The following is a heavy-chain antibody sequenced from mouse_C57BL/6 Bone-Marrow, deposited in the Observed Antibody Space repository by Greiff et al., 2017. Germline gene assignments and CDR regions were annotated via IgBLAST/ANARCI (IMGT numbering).Heavy chain of an antibody. CDR2: IDPNSGGT. CDR3: ARAELALKGAMDY. Sequence: QVQLQQPGAELVKPGASVKLSCKASGYTFTSYWMHWVKQRPGRGLEWIGRIDPNSGGTKYNEKFKSKATLTVDKPSSTAYMQLSNRTSEDSAVYYCARAELALKGAMDYWGQGTSGTVAS. V-gene: IGHV1-72*01. CDR1: GYTFTSYW. J-gene: IGHJ4*01.